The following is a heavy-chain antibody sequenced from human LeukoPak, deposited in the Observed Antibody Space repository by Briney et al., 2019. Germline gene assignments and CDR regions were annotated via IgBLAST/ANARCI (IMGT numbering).Heavy chain of an antibody. D-gene: IGHD3-9*01. J-gene: IGHJ3*02. Sequence: GGSLRLSCAASGFTFSSYAMSWVRQAPGKGLEWVSAISGSGGSTYYADSVKGRFTISRDSSKNTLYLQMNSLRAEDTAVYYCAKDPVRYFDWASPDAFDIWGQGTMVTVSS. CDR1: GFTFSSYA. V-gene: IGHV3-23*01. CDR2: ISGSGGST. CDR3: AKDPVRYFDWASPDAFDI.